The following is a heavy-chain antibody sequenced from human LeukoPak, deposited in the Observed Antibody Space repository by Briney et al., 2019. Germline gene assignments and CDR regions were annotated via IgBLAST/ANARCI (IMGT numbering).Heavy chain of an antibody. J-gene: IGHJ4*02. Sequence: SETLSLTCTVSGGSISSYYWSWIRQPPGKGLEWIGYIYYSGSTNYNPSLKSRVTISVDTSKNQFSLKLSSVTAADTAVYYCAAAGYSSGWYEGPFDYWGQGTLVTVS. CDR3: AAAGYSSGWYEGPFDY. V-gene: IGHV4-59*01. CDR1: GGSISSYY. CDR2: IYYSGST. D-gene: IGHD6-19*01.